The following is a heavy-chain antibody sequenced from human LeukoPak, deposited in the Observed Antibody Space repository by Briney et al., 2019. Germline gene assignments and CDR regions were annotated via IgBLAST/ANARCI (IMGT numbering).Heavy chain of an antibody. Sequence: PGGSLRLSCAASGFTFSSYGMHWVRQAPGKGLEWVAFIRYDGSNKYYADSVKGRFTISRDNSKNTLYLQMNSLRAEDTAVYYCVRDRGEWSYSHDYWGQGTLVTVSS. CDR1: GFTFSSYG. CDR3: VRDRGEWSYSHDY. D-gene: IGHD3-10*01. CDR2: IRYDGSNK. V-gene: IGHV3-30*02. J-gene: IGHJ4*02.